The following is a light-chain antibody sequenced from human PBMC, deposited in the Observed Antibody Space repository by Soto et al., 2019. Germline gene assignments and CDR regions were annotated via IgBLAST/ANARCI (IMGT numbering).Light chain of an antibody. CDR2: DVS. Sequence: QSVLTQPASVSGFPGESITISCTGTSSDVGGYNYVSWYQQHPGKAPKLMIYDVSNRPSGVSNRFSGSKSGNTASLTISGLQAEDEADYYCSSYTSSGTLVFGGGTKVTVL. V-gene: IGLV2-14*01. CDR1: SSDVGGYNY. J-gene: IGLJ2*01. CDR3: SSYTSSGTLV.